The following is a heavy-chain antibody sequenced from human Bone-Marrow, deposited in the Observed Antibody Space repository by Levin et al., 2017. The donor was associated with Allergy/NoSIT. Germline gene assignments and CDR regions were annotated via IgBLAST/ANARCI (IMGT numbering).Heavy chain of an antibody. CDR1: GASISSYF. CDR3: ARHIRNYGMDV. V-gene: IGHV4-59*08. CDR2: IYDSGST. D-gene: IGHD3-3*02. Sequence: SQTLSLTCSVSGASISSYFWTWMRQPPGQGLEWIGYIYDSGSTYYNSSLKSRVTISVDTSKNQFSLKVNSVTAADTAIYYCARHIRNYGMDVWGQGTTVTVSS. J-gene: IGHJ6*02.